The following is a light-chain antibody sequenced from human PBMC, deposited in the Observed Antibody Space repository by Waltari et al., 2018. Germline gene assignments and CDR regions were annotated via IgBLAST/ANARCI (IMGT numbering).Light chain of an antibody. CDR1: RSDVGRYNL. V-gene: IGLV2-23*01. CDR3: CSYAGSSTSWV. CDR2: EGS. J-gene: IGLJ3*02. Sequence: QSALTQPASVSGPPGQSITISCTGTRSDVGRYNLVSWYQQHPGKAPKLMIYEGSKRPSGVSNRFSGSKSGNTASLTISGLQAEDEADYYCCSYAGSSTSWVFGGGTKLTVL.